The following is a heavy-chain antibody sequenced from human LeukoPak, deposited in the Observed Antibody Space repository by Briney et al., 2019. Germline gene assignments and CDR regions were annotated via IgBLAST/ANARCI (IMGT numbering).Heavy chain of an antibody. CDR2: IHNDGST. J-gene: IGHJ4*02. CDR3: VSLARDY. Sequence: PGGSLRLSCAASGFIVSNTYMTGVSQAPGKGLEWVSVIHNDGSTYYADSVKGRFTISRDNSKNMLFLRMNSLRVEDTAVYFCVSLARDYWGQGTLVSVSS. V-gene: IGHV3-53*01. D-gene: IGHD3-3*02. CDR1: GFIVSNTY.